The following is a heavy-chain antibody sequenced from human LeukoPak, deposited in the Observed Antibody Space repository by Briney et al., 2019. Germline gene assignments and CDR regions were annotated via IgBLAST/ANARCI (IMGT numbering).Heavy chain of an antibody. CDR3: ARDGPWFGEFFDY. Sequence: PGGSLRLSCAASGFTFSNYWMSWVRQAPGKGLEWVANIKADGSTKNYMDPMKGRFTISRDNAKNSLYLQMNSLRAEDTAVYFCARDGPWFGEFFDYWGQGTLATVSS. CDR2: IKADGSTK. CDR1: GFTFSNYW. V-gene: IGHV3-7*01. J-gene: IGHJ4*02. D-gene: IGHD3-10*01.